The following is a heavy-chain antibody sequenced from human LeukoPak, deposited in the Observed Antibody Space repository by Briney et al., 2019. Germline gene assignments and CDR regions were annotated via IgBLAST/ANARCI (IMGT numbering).Heavy chain of an antibody. CDR2: IYHSGIT. CDR1: GGSISSGGYS. Sequence: SQTLSLTCAVSGGSISSGGYSWSWIRQPPGKGLEWIGYIYHSGITYYNPSLRSRVTISVDTSKNQFSLKLSSVTAADTAVYYCARARGYSYGQADAFDIWGQGTMVTVSS. D-gene: IGHD5-18*01. J-gene: IGHJ3*02. V-gene: IGHV4-30-2*01. CDR3: ARARGYSYGQADAFDI.